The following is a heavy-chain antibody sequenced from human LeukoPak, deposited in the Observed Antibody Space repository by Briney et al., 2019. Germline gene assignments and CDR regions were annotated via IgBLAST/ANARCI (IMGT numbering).Heavy chain of an antibody. J-gene: IGHJ4*02. CDR3: ARGLDASMETAYDY. CDR1: GGSFNAYA. Sequence: ASVKVSCKASGGSFNAYAISWVRQAPAQGLEWVGGIIPIFGTSNYAQKLQGRVTISTDESTSTAYMEVSSLRSEDTAIYYCARGLDASMETAYDYWGQGTLVTVSS. D-gene: IGHD5-18*01. V-gene: IGHV1-69*05. CDR2: IIPIFGTS.